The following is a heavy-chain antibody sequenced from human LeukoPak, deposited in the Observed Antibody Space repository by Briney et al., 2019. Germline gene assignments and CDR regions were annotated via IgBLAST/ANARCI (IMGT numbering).Heavy chain of an antibody. CDR2: LNPNNGDT. CDR1: GYTFIDYF. CDR3: ARDLSSTSNWEFDY. J-gene: IGHJ4*02. D-gene: IGHD7-27*01. V-gene: IGHV1-2*06. Sequence: GASVKVSCKTSGYTFIDYFIHWVRQAPGQGLEWMGRLNPNNGDTYYAQDFQGRVTMTRDTSISTAYMELSRLASDDTAVYYCARDLSSTSNWEFDYWGQGTLVTASS.